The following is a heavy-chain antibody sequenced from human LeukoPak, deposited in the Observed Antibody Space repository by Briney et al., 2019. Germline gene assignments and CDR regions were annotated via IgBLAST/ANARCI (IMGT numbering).Heavy chain of an antibody. V-gene: IGHV1-69*04. J-gene: IGHJ4*02. CDR1: GGTFSGYT. CDR3: ARDIGGSYPAADY. CDR2: IIPILGIA. D-gene: IGHD1-26*01. Sequence: SVKVSCKASGGTFSGYTISWVRQAPGQGLEWTGRIIPILGIANYAQKFQGRVTITADKSTSTAYMELSSLRSEDTAVYYCARDIGGSYPAADYWGQGTLVTVSS.